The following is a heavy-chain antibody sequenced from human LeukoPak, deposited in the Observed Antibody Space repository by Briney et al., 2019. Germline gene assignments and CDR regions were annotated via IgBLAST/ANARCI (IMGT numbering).Heavy chain of an antibody. J-gene: IGHJ4*02. CDR2: ISYDASNK. CDR3: ANEIRPNDY. CDR1: GFTFSSSA. Sequence: GGSLRLSCAASGFTFSSSAMHWVRQAPGKGLEWVALISYDASNKYYADSVKGRFTISRDNSKNTLYLQMYSLRAEDTAVYYCANEIRPNDYWGQGTLVTVSS. D-gene: IGHD4-17*01. V-gene: IGHV3-30*04.